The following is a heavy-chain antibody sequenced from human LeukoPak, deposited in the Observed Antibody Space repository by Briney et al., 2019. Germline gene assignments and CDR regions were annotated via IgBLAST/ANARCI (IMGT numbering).Heavy chain of an antibody. V-gene: IGHV1-18*01. CDR1: GYTFTSYG. CDR2: ISAYNGNT. J-gene: IGHJ2*01. D-gene: IGHD6-13*01. CDR3: ARYAAAAGTNHWYFDL. Sequence: EASVKVSCKASGYTFTSYGISWVRQAPGQGLEWMGWISAYNGNTNYAQKLQGRVTMTTDTSTSTAYMELRSLRSDDTAVYYCARYAAAAGTNHWYFDLWGRGTLVTVSS.